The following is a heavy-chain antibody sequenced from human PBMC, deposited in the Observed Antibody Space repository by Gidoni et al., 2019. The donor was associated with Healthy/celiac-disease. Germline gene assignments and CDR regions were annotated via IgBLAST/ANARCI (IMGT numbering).Heavy chain of an antibody. CDR1: GFTFSSYA. Sequence: EVQLLESGGGLVQPGGSLRLSCAASGFTFSSYAMSWVRQAPGKGLEWVSAISGSGGSTYYADSVKGRFTISRDNSKNTLYLQMNSLRAEDTAVYYCAKAGSGFGVVRDWYFDLWGRGTLVTVSS. CDR3: AKAGSGFGVVRDWYFDL. V-gene: IGHV3-23*01. CDR2: ISGSGGST. J-gene: IGHJ2*01. D-gene: IGHD3-3*01.